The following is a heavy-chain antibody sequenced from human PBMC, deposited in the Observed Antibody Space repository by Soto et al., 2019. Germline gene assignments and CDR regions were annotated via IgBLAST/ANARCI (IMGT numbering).Heavy chain of an antibody. CDR2: IWYDGSNK. Sequence: QVQLVESGGGVVQPGRSLRLSCAASGFTFSSYGMHWVRQAPGKGLEWVAVIWYDGSNKYYADSVKGRFTISRDNSKNTLYLQMNSLRAEDTAVYYCARAGSDYGLDGWGQGTSVTVSS. V-gene: IGHV3-33*01. CDR1: GFTFSSYG. J-gene: IGHJ6*02. D-gene: IGHD3-10*01. CDR3: ARAGSDYGLDG.